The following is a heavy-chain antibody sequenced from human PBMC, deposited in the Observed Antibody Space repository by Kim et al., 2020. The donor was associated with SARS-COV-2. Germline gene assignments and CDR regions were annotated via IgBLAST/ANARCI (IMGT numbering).Heavy chain of an antibody. J-gene: IGHJ4*02. CDR3: AKIVVADGYFDY. V-gene: IGHV3-30*02. D-gene: IGHD2-15*01. Sequence: YYADSVKGRFTISRDNSKNTLYLQMNSLRAEDTAVYYCAKIVVADGYFDYWGQGTLVTVSS.